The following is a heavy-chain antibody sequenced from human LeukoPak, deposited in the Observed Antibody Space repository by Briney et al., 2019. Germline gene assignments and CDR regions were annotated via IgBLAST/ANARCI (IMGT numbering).Heavy chain of an antibody. CDR3: ARVFVTDYYDSSGHFDY. Sequence: GASVKVSCKTSGYTFTHYVISWVRQAPGQGLEWMGRISPYNGNTKYAQKLQGRVTMTTDTSTSTAYMELRSLRSDDTAVYYCARVFVTDYYDSSGHFDYWGQGTLVTVSS. D-gene: IGHD3-22*01. CDR1: GYTFTHYV. J-gene: IGHJ4*02. V-gene: IGHV1-18*01. CDR2: ISPYNGNT.